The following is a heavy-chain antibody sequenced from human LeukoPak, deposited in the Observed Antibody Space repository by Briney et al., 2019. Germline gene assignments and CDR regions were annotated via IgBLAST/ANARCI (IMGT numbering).Heavy chain of an antibody. CDR3: AADPSYSSGYRYYFDY. V-gene: IGHV1-46*01. CDR1: GYTFTSYY. Sequence: GASVKLSCKASGYTFTSYYLHWVRQAPGQGPEWMGMVNPSGGSTSYAQKFQGRVTMTRDTSTTTVYMELSSLRSDDTAVYYCAADPSYSSGYRYYFDYWGQGTLVTVSS. CDR2: VNPSGGST. D-gene: IGHD3-22*01. J-gene: IGHJ4*02.